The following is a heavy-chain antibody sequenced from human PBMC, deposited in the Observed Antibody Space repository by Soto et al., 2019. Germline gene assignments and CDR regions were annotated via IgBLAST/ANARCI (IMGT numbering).Heavy chain of an antibody. CDR3: ARARWLQFPVGP. Sequence: PSETLSLTCTVSGGSISSYYWSWTRQPPGKGLEWIGYIYYSGSTNYNPSLKSRVTISVDTSKNQFSLKLSSVTAADTAVYYCARARWLQFPVGPWGQGTLVTVSS. D-gene: IGHD5-12*01. V-gene: IGHV4-59*01. CDR2: IYYSGST. J-gene: IGHJ5*02. CDR1: GGSISSYY.